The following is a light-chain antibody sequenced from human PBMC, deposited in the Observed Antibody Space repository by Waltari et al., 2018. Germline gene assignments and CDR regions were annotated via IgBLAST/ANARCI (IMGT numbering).Light chain of an antibody. CDR2: GKN. CDR3: NSRDSSGNHLV. J-gene: IGLJ1*01. CDR1: SLSSYY. V-gene: IGLV3-19*01. Sequence: SSELTQDPAVSVALGQTVRITCQGDSLSSYYASWYQQKPGQAPVFVIYGKNNRPSGIPDRFSGSSSGDTVTLTITGAQAEDEADYYCNSRDSSGNHLVFGPGTKVTVL.